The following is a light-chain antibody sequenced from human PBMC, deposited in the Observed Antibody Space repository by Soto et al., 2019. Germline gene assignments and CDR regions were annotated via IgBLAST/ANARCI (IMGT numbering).Light chain of an antibody. Sequence: QSVLTQPPSASGTPGQRVTISCSGSTSNIGNNYVCWFQQLPGTAPKLLIYRNNQRPSGVPDRFSGSKSGTSASLAISGLRSEDEADCYCAAWDDSLTGVVFGGGTKLTVL. CDR3: AAWDDSLTGVV. CDR1: TSNIGNNY. J-gene: IGLJ3*02. CDR2: RNN. V-gene: IGLV1-47*01.